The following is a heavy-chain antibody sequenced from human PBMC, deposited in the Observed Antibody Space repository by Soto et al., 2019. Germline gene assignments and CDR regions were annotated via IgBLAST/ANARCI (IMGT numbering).Heavy chain of an antibody. V-gene: IGHV1-18*01. CDR1: GYTFTSYG. Sequence: QVQLVQSGAEVKKPGASVKVSCKASGYTFTSYGISWVRQAPGQGLEWMGWISAYNGNTNYAQRLQGRVTMTTDTSPTTAYMELRSLRSDDTAVYYWATPTVTAGDGMDVWGQGPTVTVSS. CDR2: ISAYNGNT. D-gene: IGHD4-17*01. CDR3: ATPTVTAGDGMDV. J-gene: IGHJ6*02.